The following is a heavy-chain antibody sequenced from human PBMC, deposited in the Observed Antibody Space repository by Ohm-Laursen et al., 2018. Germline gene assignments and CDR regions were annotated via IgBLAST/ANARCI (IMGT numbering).Heavy chain of an antibody. CDR1: GSTFSSYA. J-gene: IGHJ4*01. D-gene: IGHD2-8*01. CDR3: AKDPNGDYAF. V-gene: IGHV3-23*01. CDR2: ISGSGGST. Sequence: SLRLSCAATGSTFSSYAMSWVRQAPGKGLEWVSAISGSGGSTYYADSVKGRFTISRDNSKNTLYLQMNSLRAEDTAVYYCAKDPNGDYAFWGQGTLVTVSS.